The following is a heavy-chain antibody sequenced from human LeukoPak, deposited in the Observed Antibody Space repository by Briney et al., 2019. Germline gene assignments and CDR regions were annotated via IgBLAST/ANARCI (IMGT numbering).Heavy chain of an antibody. Sequence: GGSLRLSCAASGFTFSSYWMHWVRQAPGKGLEWVANIKQDGSDKYYVDSVKGRFTISRDNAKNSLYLQMNSLRAEDTAVYYCARDLAEQRGPPPPKGYWGQGTLVTVSS. CDR2: IKQDGSDK. CDR1: GFTFSSYW. V-gene: IGHV3-7*01. J-gene: IGHJ4*02. D-gene: IGHD1/OR15-1a*01. CDR3: ARDLAEQRGPPPPKGY.